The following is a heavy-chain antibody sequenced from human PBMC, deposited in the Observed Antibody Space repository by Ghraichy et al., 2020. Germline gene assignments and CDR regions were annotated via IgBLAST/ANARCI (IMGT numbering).Heavy chain of an antibody. Sequence: SQTLSLTCAVSGGSFSSGSFSWSWIRQPPGKGLEWIGYIYQSGATYYNPSLKSRVTISLDDSRNQFSLSLSSVTAADTAVYYCARAPYDDDGFYDDGFDVWGQGIMLTVSS. CDR1: GGSFSSGSFS. J-gene: IGHJ3*01. V-gene: IGHV4-30-2*01. CDR2: IYQSGAT. CDR3: ARAPYDDDGFYDDGFDV. D-gene: IGHD4-17*01.